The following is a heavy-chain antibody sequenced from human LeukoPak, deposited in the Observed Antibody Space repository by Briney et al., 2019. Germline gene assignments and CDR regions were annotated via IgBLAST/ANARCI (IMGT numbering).Heavy chain of an antibody. CDR3: ARVPYGDNEYYFDY. D-gene: IGHD4-17*01. J-gene: IGHJ4*02. V-gene: IGHV3-21*01. Sequence: KPGGSLRLSCAASGFTFSSYSMNWVRQAPGKGLEWVSSISSSSSYIYYADSEKGRFTISRDNAKNSLYLQMNSLRAEDTAVYYCARVPYGDNEYYFDYWGQGTLVTVSS. CDR2: ISSSSSYI. CDR1: GFTFSSYS.